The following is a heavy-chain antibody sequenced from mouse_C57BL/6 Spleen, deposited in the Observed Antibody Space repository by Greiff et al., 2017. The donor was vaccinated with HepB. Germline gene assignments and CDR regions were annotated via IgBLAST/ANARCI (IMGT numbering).Heavy chain of an antibody. Sequence: VQLQQPGAELVRPGTSVKLSCKASGYTFTSYWMHRVKQRPGQGLEWIGVIDPSDSYTNYNQKFKGKATLTVDTSSSTAYMQLSCLTSEVSAVYYCARSRQYFDVWGTGTTVTVAS. CDR1: GYTFTSYW. CDR2: IDPSDSYT. CDR3: ARSRQYFDV. J-gene: IGHJ1*03. D-gene: IGHD3-2*01. V-gene: IGHV1-59*01.